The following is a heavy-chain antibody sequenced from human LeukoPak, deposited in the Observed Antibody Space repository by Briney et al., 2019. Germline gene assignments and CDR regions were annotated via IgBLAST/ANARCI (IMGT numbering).Heavy chain of an antibody. CDR2: IYYSGST. CDR3: ARSWLLAHYYFDY. D-gene: IGHD3-22*01. CDR1: GGSISSYY. Sequence: SETLSLTCTVSGGSISSYYWSWIRQPPGKGLEWIGYIYYSGSTNYNPSLKSRVAISVDTSKNQFSLKLSSVTAADTAVYYCARSWLLAHYYFDYWGQGTLVTVSS. J-gene: IGHJ4*02. V-gene: IGHV4-59*08.